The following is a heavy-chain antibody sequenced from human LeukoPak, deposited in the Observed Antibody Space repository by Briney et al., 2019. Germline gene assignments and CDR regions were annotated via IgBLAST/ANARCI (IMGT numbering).Heavy chain of an antibody. J-gene: IGHJ5*02. CDR2: IKQDGSEK. V-gene: IGHV3-7*03. CDR3: ARGVGLWFGELFS. Sequence: GGSLRLSCAASGFTSSSDGMSWVRQAPGKGLEGVANIKQDGSEKYSVDSVKGRFTISRDNAKNSLYLQMNSLRAEDTAVYYCARGVGLWFGELFSWGQGTLVTVSS. D-gene: IGHD3-10*01. CDR1: GFTSSSDG.